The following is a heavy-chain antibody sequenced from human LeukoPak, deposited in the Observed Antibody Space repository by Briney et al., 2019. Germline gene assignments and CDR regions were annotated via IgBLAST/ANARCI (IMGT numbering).Heavy chain of an antibody. CDR2: VNPKSGDT. Sequence: ASVKVPCKASGYSFTNYDINWVRQATGQGLEWMGWVNPKSGDTVYAQNFQGRVTITRDTSISTAHMELSSLRSEDTAVYYCASWYYYDTSDYWQAFDIWGQGTMVNVAS. D-gene: IGHD3-22*01. CDR1: GYSFTNYD. CDR3: ASWYYYDTSDYWQAFDI. J-gene: IGHJ3*02. V-gene: IGHV1-8*03.